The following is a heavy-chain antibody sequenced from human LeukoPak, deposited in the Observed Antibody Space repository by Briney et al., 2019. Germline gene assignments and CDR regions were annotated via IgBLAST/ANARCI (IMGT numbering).Heavy chain of an antibody. CDR1: GFNFNGVW. CDR3: ATFNRRDSFDF. V-gene: IGHV3-15*01. Sequence: PGGSLRLSCEASGFNFNGVWMSWVRQAPGKGLDWVGRIKSKSKPDGGATDVAASVKGRFTISRDQSKDTLYFQMTSLKTEDTAVYYCATFNRRDSFDFWGQGAMVTVSS. J-gene: IGHJ3*01. CDR2: IKSKSKPDGGAT.